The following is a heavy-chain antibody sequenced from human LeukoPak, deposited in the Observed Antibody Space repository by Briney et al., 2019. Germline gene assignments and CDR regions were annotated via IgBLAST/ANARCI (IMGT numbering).Heavy chain of an antibody. Sequence: ASVKVSCKASGGTFSSYAISWVRQAPGQGLEWMGWINPNSGGTNYAQKFQGRVTMTRDTSISTAYMELSRLRSDDTAVYYCARVGDYTQYYYYYGMDVWGQGTTVTVSS. J-gene: IGHJ6*02. D-gene: IGHD4-17*01. CDR1: GGTFSSYA. V-gene: IGHV1-2*02. CDR3: ARVGDYTQYYYYYGMDV. CDR2: INPNSGGT.